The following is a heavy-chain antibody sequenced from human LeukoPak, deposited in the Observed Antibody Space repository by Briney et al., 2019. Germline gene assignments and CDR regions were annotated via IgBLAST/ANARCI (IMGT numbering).Heavy chain of an antibody. Sequence: SETLSLTCAVSGVSISSYHWSWIRLPAGKGLEWIGRFHITESTNYNPSLKSRVTMSIGTSKNQFSLRLSSVTAADTAVYYCARDGLYSYGYSYFDYWGQGTLVTVFS. J-gene: IGHJ4*02. D-gene: IGHD5-18*01. V-gene: IGHV4-4*07. CDR2: FHITEST. CDR3: ARDGLYSYGYSYFDY. CDR1: GVSISSYH.